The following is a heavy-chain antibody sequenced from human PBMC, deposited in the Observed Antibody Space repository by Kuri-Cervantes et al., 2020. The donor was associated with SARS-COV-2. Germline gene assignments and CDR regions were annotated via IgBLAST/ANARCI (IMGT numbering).Heavy chain of an antibody. CDR1: GYTFTGYY. V-gene: IGHV1-2*04. Sequence: ASVKVSCKASGYTFTGYYMHWVRQAPGQGLEWMGWINPNSGGTNYAQKFQGWVTMTRDTSISTAYMELSRLRSDYTAVYYCARASVRGIIITYHSYGMDVWGQGTTVTVSS. CDR3: ARASVRGIIITYHSYGMDV. D-gene: IGHD3-10*01. J-gene: IGHJ6*02. CDR2: INPNSGGT.